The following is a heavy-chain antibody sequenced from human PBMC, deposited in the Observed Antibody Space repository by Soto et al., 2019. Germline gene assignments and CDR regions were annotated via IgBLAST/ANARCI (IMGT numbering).Heavy chain of an antibody. J-gene: IGHJ6*02. V-gene: IGHV1-69*12. CDR2: IIPIFGTA. CDR1: GGTFSSYA. D-gene: IGHD5-12*01. CDR3: ARANGGYDSAYYYGMVV. Sequence: QVQLVQSGAEVKKPGSSVKVSCKASGGTFSSYAISWVRQAPGQGLEWMGGIIPIFGTANYAQKFQGRVTITADESTSTAYMGLSSRRSEDTAVYYWARANGGYDSAYYYGMVVWGQGTTVTVSS.